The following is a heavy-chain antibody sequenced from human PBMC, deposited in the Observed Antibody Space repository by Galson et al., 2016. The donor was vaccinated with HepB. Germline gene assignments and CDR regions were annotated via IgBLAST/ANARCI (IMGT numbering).Heavy chain of an antibody. CDR3: AGSMVRGVHFDY. CDR2: GST. D-gene: IGHD3-10*01. V-gene: IGHV4-31*02. J-gene: IGHJ4*02. Sequence: GSTYYNPSLRSRVTIAATSQNQFSLKLSSVTAADTAVYFCAGSMVRGVHFDYWGQGTLVTVSS.